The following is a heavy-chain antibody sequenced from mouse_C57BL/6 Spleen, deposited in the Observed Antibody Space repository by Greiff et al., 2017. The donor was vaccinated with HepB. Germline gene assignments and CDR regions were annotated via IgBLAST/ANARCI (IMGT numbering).Heavy chain of an antibody. V-gene: IGHV1-81*01. D-gene: IGHD1-1*01. CDR3: ASTVV. CDR2: IYPRSGNT. CDR1: GYTFTSYG. Sequence: QVQLKQSGAELARPGASVKLSCKASGYTFTSYGISWVKQRTGQGLEWIGEIYPRSGNTYYNEKFKGKATLTADKSSSTAYMELRSLTSEDSAVYFCASTVVWCQGTLVTVSA. J-gene: IGHJ3*01.